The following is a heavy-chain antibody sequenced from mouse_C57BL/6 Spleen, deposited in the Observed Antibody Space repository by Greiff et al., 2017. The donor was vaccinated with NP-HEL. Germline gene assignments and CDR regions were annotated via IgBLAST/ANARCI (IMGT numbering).Heavy chain of an antibody. V-gene: IGHV5-16*01. CDR3: ARDWYFDV. CDR2: INYDGSST. CDR1: GFTFSDYY. Sequence: DVQLQESEGGLVQPGSSMKLSCTASGFTFSDYYMAWVRQVPEKGLEWVANINYDGSSTYYLDSLKSRFIISRDNAKNILYLQMSSLKSEDTATYYCARDWYFDVWGTGTTVTVSS. J-gene: IGHJ1*03.